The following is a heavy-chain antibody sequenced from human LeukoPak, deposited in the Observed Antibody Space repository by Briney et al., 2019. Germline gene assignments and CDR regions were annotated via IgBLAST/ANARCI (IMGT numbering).Heavy chain of an antibody. V-gene: IGHV4-59*01. CDR1: GGSISSYY. D-gene: IGHD7-27*01. CDR3: ARDNRGHFDY. J-gene: IGHJ4*02. Sequence: SETLSLTCTVSGGSISSYYWSWIRQPPGKGLEWIGYIYYSGSTNYNPSLKSRVTISVDMSKNQFSLKLSSVTAADTAVYYCARDNRGHFDYWGQGTLVTVSS. CDR2: IYYSGST.